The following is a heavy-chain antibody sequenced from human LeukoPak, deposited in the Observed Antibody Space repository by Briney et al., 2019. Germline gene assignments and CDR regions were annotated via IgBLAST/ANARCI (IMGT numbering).Heavy chain of an antibody. CDR3: AKDRH. J-gene: IGHJ4*02. CDR2: ISWNSGSM. V-gene: IGHV3-9*01. CDR1: GFTFDDYA. Sequence: PGGSLRLSCAASGFTFDDYAMHWVRQAPGKGLEWVSGISWNSGSMGYADSVKGRFTISRDNAKNSLYLQMNSLRAEDTALYYCAKDRHWGQGTLVTVSS.